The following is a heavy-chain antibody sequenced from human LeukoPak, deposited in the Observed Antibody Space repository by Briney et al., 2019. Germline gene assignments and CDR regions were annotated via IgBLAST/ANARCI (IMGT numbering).Heavy chain of an antibody. CDR3: AKDLLSHAAMVWNY. CDR1: GFTFSSYG. D-gene: IGHD2-2*01. Sequence: GGSLRLSCAASGFTFSSYGMHWVRQAPGKGLEWVSAISGSGGSTYYADSVKGRFTISRDNSKNTLYLQMNSLRAEDTAVYYCAKDLLSHAAMVWNYWGQGTLVTVSS. J-gene: IGHJ4*02. V-gene: IGHV3-23*01. CDR2: ISGSGGST.